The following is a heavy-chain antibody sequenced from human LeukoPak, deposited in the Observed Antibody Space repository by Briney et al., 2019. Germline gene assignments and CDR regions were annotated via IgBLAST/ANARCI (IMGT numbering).Heavy chain of an antibody. J-gene: IGHJ4*02. CDR2: ISYDGGNK. Sequence: PGRSLRLSCAASGFTFSSYAMHWVRQAPGKGLEWVAAISYDGGNKYYVDSVKGRFTISRDNSKNTLYLQMNSLRAEDTAVYYFARDEQQLVRFDDWGQGTPVTVSS. CDR1: GFTFSSYA. V-gene: IGHV3-30-3*01. D-gene: IGHD6-13*01. CDR3: ARDEQQLVRFDD.